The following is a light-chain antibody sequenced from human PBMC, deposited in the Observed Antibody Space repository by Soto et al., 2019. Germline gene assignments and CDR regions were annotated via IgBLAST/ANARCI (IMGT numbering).Light chain of an antibody. J-gene: IGKJ4*01. Sequence: EIVLTQSPGTLSLSPGERATLSCRGSQSVSSSYLAWYQQKPGQAPRLLIYGASSRATGIPDRFSGSGSGTDFTLTISSLQPEDFATYYCQQVYVYPSTFGGGTKVDI. CDR2: GAS. V-gene: IGKV3-20*01. CDR1: QSVSSSY. CDR3: QQVYVYPST.